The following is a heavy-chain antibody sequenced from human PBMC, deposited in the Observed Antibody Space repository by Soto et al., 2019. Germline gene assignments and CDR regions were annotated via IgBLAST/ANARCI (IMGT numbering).Heavy chain of an antibody. Sequence: GGSLRLSCAASGFTVSSNYMSWVRQAPGKGLEWVSAISGSGGSTYYADSVKGRFTISRDNSKNTLYLQMNSLRAEDTAVYYCAKALLIAPKTKEVRRLDAFAIWGQGTLVTVSS. V-gene: IGHV3-23*01. CDR3: AKALLIAPKTKEVRRLDAFAI. CDR2: ISGSGGST. D-gene: IGHD3-22*01. J-gene: IGHJ3*02. CDR1: GFTVSSNY.